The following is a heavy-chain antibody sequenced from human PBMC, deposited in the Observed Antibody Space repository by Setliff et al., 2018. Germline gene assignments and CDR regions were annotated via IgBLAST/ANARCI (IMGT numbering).Heavy chain of an antibody. CDR1: GGSISSGTYY. D-gene: IGHD1-26*01. V-gene: IGHV4-61*02. J-gene: IGHJ4*02. CDR2: LHTSGSI. CDR3: ARDNTMVGATDY. Sequence: PSQTLSLTCTVSGGSISSGTYYWSWIRQPAGKGLEWIGRLHTSGSIDYNPSLKSRVTISVDTSKNQFSLRLRSVTAADTAAYFCARDNTMVGATDYWGLGTLVTVS.